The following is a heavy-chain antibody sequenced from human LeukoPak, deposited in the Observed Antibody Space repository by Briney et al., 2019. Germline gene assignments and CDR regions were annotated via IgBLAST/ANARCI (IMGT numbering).Heavy chain of an antibody. J-gene: IGHJ4*02. V-gene: IGHV1-2*02. CDR1: GYTFTGYY. D-gene: IGHD6-13*01. Sequence: ASVKVSCKASGYTFTGYYMHWVRQAPGQGLEWMGWINPNSGGTNYAQKFQGRVTMTRDTSISTAYMELSRLRSDDTAVYYCARETGYSSSWYRGAFDYWGQGTLVTVSS. CDR2: INPNSGGT. CDR3: ARETGYSSSWYRGAFDY.